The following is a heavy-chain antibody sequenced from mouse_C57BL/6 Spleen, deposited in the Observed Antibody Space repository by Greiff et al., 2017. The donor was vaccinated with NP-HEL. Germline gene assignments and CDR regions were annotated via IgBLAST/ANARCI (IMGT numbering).Heavy chain of an antibody. CDR1: GYTFTSYW. CDR2: IYPGSGST. J-gene: IGHJ1*03. Sequence: QVQLKQPGAELVKPGASVKMSCKASGYTFTSYWITWVKQRPGQGLEWIGDIYPGSGSTNYNEKFKSKATLTVDTSSSTAYMQLSSLTSEDSAVYYCARNYYGSSYEYFDVWGTGTTVTVSS. V-gene: IGHV1-55*01. D-gene: IGHD1-1*01. CDR3: ARNYYGSSYEYFDV.